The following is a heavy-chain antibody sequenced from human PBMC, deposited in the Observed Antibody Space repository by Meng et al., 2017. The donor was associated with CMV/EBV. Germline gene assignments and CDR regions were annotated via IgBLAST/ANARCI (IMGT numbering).Heavy chain of an antibody. J-gene: IGHJ6*02. CDR2: INHSGST. CDR3: AREDYGYYGMDV. V-gene: IGHV4-34*01. Sequence: SETLSLTCAVYGGSFSGYYWSWIRQPPGKGLEWIGEINHSGSTNYNPSLKSRVTISVDTSKNTLYLQMNSLRAEDTAVYYCAREDYGYYGMDVWGQGTTVTVSS. CDR1: GGSFSGYY.